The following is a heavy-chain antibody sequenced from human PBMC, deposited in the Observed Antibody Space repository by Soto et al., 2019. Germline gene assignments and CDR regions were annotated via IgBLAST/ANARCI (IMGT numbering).Heavy chain of an antibody. J-gene: IGHJ6*02. CDR1: GGTFSSYA. CDR3: ARESTGPTGTTSYGMDV. CDR2: IIPIFGTA. D-gene: IGHD1-1*01. Sequence: GASVKVSCKASGGTFSSYAISWVRQAPGQGLEWMGGIIPIFGTANYAQKFQGRVTITADESTSTAYMELSSLRSEDTAVYYCARESTGPTGTTSYGMDVWGQGTTVTVSS. V-gene: IGHV1-69*13.